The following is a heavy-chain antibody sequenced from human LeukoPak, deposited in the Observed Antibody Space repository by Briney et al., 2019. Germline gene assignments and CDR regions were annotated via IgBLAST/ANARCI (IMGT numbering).Heavy chain of an antibody. J-gene: IGHJ4*02. CDR3: TTAPLPNYDILTGYYSDY. CDR1: GFTFSSYG. V-gene: IGHV3-15*01. CDR2: IKSKTDGGTT. D-gene: IGHD3-9*01. Sequence: PGGSLRHSCAASGFTFSSYGMHWVRQAPGKGLEWVGRIKSKTDGGTTDYATPVKDRFTISRDDSKNTLYLQMNSLKTEDTAVYYCTTAPLPNYDILTGYYSDYWGQGTLVTVSS.